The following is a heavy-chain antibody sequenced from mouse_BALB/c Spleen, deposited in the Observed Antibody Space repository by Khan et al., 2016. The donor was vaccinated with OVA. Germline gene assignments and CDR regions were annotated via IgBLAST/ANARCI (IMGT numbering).Heavy chain of an antibody. J-gene: IGHJ3*01. V-gene: IGHV1-22*01. Sequence: VQLQQSGPELVKPGASVKISCKTSGYTFTEYTMHWVKQSHGKSLEWIGSINPNNGDTSYSQKFKGKATLTVDKSSSTAYIELHSLTSEDSAVYYCARWYYGSTWFAYWGQETLVTVSA. CDR3: ARWYYGSTWFAY. D-gene: IGHD1-1*01. CDR2: INPNNGDT. CDR1: GYTFTEYT.